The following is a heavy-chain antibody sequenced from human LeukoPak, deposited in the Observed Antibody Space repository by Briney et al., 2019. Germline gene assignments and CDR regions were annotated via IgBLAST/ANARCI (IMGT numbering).Heavy chain of an antibody. Sequence: GGSLRLSCAASGFTFSSYWMSWVRQAPGKGLEWVAFIRYDGSNKYYADSVKGRFTISRDNSKNTLYLQMNSLRAEDTAVYHCARDQLDGSGSYYDYWGQGTLVTVSS. CDR3: ARDQLDGSGSYYDY. CDR1: GFTFSSYW. CDR2: IRYDGSNK. V-gene: IGHV3-30*02. D-gene: IGHD3-10*01. J-gene: IGHJ4*02.